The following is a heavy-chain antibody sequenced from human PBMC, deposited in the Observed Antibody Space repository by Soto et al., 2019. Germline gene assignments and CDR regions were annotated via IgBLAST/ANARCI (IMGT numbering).Heavy chain of an antibody. Sequence: RGSLILSCAASGFNCSSFVMSLVRQAPGKGLEWVSTVSPGGDVSHYTDSVKGRFTISRDNSKNTLYLQMNSLRAEDTAVYYCEKRGPDYYDSSGAYWGQGTLVTVSS. J-gene: IGHJ4*02. CDR2: VSPGGDVS. D-gene: IGHD3-22*01. CDR3: EKRGPDYYDSSGAY. CDR1: GFNCSSFV. V-gene: IGHV3-23*01.